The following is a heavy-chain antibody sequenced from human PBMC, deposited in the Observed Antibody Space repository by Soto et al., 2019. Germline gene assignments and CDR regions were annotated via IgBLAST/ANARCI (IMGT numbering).Heavy chain of an antibody. CDR1: GGTFSSYA. CDR3: ARGPPVVVITGWFDP. Sequence: VASVKVSCKASGGTFSSYAISWVRQAPGQGLEWMGGIIPIFGTANYAQKFQGRVTITADESTSTAYMELSSLRSEDTAVYYCARGPPVVVITGWFDPWGPGPLVTVSS. CDR2: IIPIFGTA. D-gene: IGHD3-22*01. V-gene: IGHV1-69*13. J-gene: IGHJ5*02.